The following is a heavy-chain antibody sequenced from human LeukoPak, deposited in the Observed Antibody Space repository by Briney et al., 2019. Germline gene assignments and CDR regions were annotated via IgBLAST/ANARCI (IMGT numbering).Heavy chain of an antibody. CDR3: ARYSPVPGYVWFHP. J-gene: IGHJ5*02. D-gene: IGHD5-12*01. CDR2: IYYGGST. CDR1: AAFISSYY. Sequence: PSESLSLTCTVSAAFISSYYWSSIRQPPGRWLGWLGFIYYGGSTNYKPSLKGRVTISVDTSKNPFCLKVTSVNAADTAVYYCARYSPVPGYVWFHPGGQGTLVRVPS. V-gene: IGHV4-59*01.